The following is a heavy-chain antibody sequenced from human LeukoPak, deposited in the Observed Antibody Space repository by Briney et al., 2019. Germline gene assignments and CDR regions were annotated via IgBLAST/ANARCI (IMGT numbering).Heavy chain of an antibody. CDR3: AKLSSSGWYRSYYYGMDV. D-gene: IGHD6-19*01. CDR1: GFTFSSYA. V-gene: IGHV3-23*01. Sequence: GGSLRLSCAASGFTFSSYAMSWVRQAPGKGLEWVSAISGSGGSTYYADSVKGRFTISRDNSKNTLYPQMNSLRAEDTAVYYCAKLSSSGWYRSYYYGMDVWGQGTTVTVSS. J-gene: IGHJ6*02. CDR2: ISGSGGST.